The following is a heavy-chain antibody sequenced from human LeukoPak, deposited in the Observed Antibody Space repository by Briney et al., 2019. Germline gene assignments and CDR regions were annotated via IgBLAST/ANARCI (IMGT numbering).Heavy chain of an antibody. CDR3: ARGARYSGYEGPYFDY. Sequence: SETPSLTCTVSGGSISSYYWSWIRQPPGKGLEWIGYIYYSGSTNYNPSLKSRVTISVDTSKNQFSLKLSSVPAADTAVYYCARGARYSGYEGPYFDYWGQGTLVTVSS. CDR2: IYYSGST. V-gene: IGHV4-59*01. CDR1: GGSISSYY. D-gene: IGHD5-12*01. J-gene: IGHJ4*02.